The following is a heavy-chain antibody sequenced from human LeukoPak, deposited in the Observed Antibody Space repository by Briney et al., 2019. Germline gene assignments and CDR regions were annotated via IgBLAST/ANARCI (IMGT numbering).Heavy chain of an antibody. CDR3: AKDTYYYDSSGPFDY. V-gene: IGHV3-23*01. J-gene: IGHJ4*02. CDR2: ISGSGGIT. CDR1: GFTFSSYA. Sequence: GGSLRLSCAASGFTFSSYAISWVRQAPGKGLEWVSAISGSGGITYYADSVKGRFTISRDNSKNTLYLQMNSLRAEDTAVYYCAKDTYYYDSSGPFDYWGQGTLVTVSS. D-gene: IGHD3-22*01.